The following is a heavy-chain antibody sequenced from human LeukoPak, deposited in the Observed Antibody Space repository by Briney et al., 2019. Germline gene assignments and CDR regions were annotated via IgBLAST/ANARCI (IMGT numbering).Heavy chain of an antibody. D-gene: IGHD3-22*01. CDR2: INHSGST. CDR1: GGSFSGYY. J-gene: IGHJ4*02. V-gene: IGHV4-34*01. CDR3: ARDNLHFDSSGYYDY. Sequence: SETLSLTCAVYGGSFSGYYWSWIRQPPGKGLEWIGEINHSGSTNYNPSLKSRVTISVDTSKNQFSLKLSSVTAADTAVYYCARDNLHFDSSGYYDYWGQGTLVTVSS.